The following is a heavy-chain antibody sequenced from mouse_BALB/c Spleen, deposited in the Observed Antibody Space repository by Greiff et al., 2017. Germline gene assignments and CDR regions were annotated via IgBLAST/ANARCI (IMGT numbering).Heavy chain of an antibody. CDR1: GYTFTSYW. CDR3: TREGGNYDSYAMDY. J-gene: IGHJ4*01. Sequence: QVQLQQPGAELVRPGASVKLSCKASGYTFTSYWINWVKQRPGQGLEWIGNIYPSDSYTNYNQKFKDKATLTVDKSSSTAYMQLSSPTSEDSAVYYCTREGGNYDSYAMDYWGQGTSVTVSS. CDR2: IYPSDSYT. V-gene: IGHV1-69*02. D-gene: IGHD2-1*01.